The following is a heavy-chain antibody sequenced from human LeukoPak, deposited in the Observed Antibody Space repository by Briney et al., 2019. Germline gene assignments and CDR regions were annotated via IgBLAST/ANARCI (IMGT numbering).Heavy chain of an antibody. CDR3: ARRARDCSRTSCFNYYYYTDV. CDR2: LNPNNGKT. CDR1: GYTFTNYD. D-gene: IGHD2-2*01. J-gene: IGHJ6*03. Sequence: GASVKVSCEASGYTFTNYDINWVRQATGQGLEWMGWLNPNNGKTGYAQKFQGRVTITRDTSISTAYMELSSLRSEDTAVYYCARRARDCSRTSCFNYYYYTDVWGKGTTVTVSS. V-gene: IGHV1-8*03.